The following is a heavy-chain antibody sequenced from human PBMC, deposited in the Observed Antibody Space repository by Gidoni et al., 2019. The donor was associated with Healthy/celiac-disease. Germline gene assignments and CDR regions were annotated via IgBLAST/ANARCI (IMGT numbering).Heavy chain of an antibody. Sequence: QVQLVESGGGVVQPGRSLRLSCAASGFTFSSYAMHLVRQAPGKGLELVEVISYDGSNKYYADSVKGRFTISRDNSKNTLYLQMNSLRAEDTAVYYCARAGNTGGYCSGGSCYYDAFDIWGQGTMVTVSS. D-gene: IGHD2-15*01. CDR1: GFTFSSYA. J-gene: IGHJ3*02. CDR3: ARAGNTGGYCSGGSCYYDAFDI. CDR2: ISYDGSNK. V-gene: IGHV3-30-3*01.